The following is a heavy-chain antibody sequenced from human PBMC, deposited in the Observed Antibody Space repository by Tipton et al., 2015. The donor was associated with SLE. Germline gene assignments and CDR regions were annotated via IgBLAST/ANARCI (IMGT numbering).Heavy chain of an antibody. CDR2: IYYSGST. D-gene: IGHD3-22*01. V-gene: IGHV4-39*07. CDR1: GGSISSSSYY. Sequence: TLSLTCTVSGGSISSSSYYWGWIRQPPGKGLEWIGSIYYSGSTYYNPSLKSRVTISVDTSKNQFSLKLSSVTAADTAVYYCARDDYDSSGYYGGFDYWGQGTLVTVSS. J-gene: IGHJ4*02. CDR3: ARDDYDSSGYYGGFDY.